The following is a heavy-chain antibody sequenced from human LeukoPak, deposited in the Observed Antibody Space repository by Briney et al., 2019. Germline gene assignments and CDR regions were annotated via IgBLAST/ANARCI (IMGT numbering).Heavy chain of an antibody. CDR2: ISAHNGNT. D-gene: IGHD3-10*01. J-gene: IGHJ4*02. V-gene: IGHV1-18*01. CDR1: GYTFTSYG. CDR3: ARITMVRGVIITFGY. Sequence: ASVKVSCKASGYTFTSYGISWVRRAPGQGLEWMGWISAHNGNTNYAQKLQGRVTMTTDTSTSTAYMELRSLRSDDTAVYYCARITMVRGVIITFGYWGQGTLVTVSS.